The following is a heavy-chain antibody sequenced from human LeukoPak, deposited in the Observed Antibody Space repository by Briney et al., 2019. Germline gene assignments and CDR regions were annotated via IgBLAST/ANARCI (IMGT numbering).Heavy chain of an antibody. CDR2: INHSGAA. Sequence: SETLSLMCAVYGGSSSGFYWSWIRQTPGKGLEWIGEINHSGAAMYNPSLKSRVTMSIDRSKNQFSLHLKAVTAADTAVYYCARLGLNYDILTGYYSDYMDVWGKGTTVTVSS. CDR1: GGSSSGFY. V-gene: IGHV4-34*01. CDR3: ARLGLNYDILTGYYSDYMDV. D-gene: IGHD3-9*01. J-gene: IGHJ6*03.